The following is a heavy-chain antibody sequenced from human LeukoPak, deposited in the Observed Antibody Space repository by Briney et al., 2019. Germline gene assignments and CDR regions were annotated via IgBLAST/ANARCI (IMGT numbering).Heavy chain of an antibody. Sequence: GGSLRLSCAASGFTFSSYEMNWVRQAPGKGLEWVSYISSSGSTIYYADSVKGRFTISRDNAKNSLYLQMNSLRAEDTAVYYCARVGSGYYYVDYWGQGTLVPSPQ. J-gene: IGHJ4*02. CDR3: ARVGSGYYYVDY. CDR1: GFTFSSYE. V-gene: IGHV3-48*03. D-gene: IGHD3-22*01. CDR2: ISSSGSTI.